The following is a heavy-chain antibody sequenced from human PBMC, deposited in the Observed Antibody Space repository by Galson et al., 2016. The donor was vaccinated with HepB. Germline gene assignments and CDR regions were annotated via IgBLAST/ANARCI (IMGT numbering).Heavy chain of an antibody. D-gene: IGHD1-26*01. J-gene: IGHJ6*02. Sequence: SLRLSCAASGFTFSSHGMHWVRQAPGKGLEWVSAISGSGSNTYYADSVKGRFAISRDNSKNTLYLQMNSLRAEDTALYYCAKEPAPVGSYGVYYYYGMDVWGQGTTVTVSS. CDR1: GFTFSSHG. CDR3: AKEPAPVGSYGVYYYYGMDV. CDR2: ISGSGSNT. V-gene: IGHV3-23*01.